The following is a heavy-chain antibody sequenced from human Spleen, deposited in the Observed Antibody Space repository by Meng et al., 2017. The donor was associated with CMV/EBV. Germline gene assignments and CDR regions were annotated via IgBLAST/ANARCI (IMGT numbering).Heavy chain of an antibody. CDR2: IYSGGNT. V-gene: IGHV3-53*01. CDR3: ARENRIYGSGSYYNYGMDV. CDR1: GFTVSSNY. D-gene: IGHD3-10*01. Sequence: GESLKISCAASGFTVSSNYMSWVRQAPGKGLEWVSVIYSGGNTYYADSVKGRFTISRDKCKNTLHLQMNSLRAEDTAVYYCARENRIYGSGSYYNYGMDVWGQGTTVTVSS. J-gene: IGHJ6*02.